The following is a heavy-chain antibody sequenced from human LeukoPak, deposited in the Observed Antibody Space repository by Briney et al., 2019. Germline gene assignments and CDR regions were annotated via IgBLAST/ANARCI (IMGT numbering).Heavy chain of an antibody. CDR3: ARVGSSGRDAFDI. Sequence: GASVKVSCKASGDTFSNYAISWVRQAPGRGLEWMGGIIPIFGTANYAQKFQGRVTITADESTSTAYMELSSLRSEDTAVYYCARVGSSGRDAFDIWGQGTMVTVSS. J-gene: IGHJ3*02. D-gene: IGHD6-19*01. CDR1: GDTFSNYA. CDR2: IIPIFGTA. V-gene: IGHV1-69*13.